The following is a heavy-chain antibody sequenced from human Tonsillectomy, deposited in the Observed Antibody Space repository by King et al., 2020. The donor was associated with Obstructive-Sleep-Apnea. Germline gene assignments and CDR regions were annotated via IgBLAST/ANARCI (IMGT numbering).Heavy chain of an antibody. D-gene: IGHD6-13*01. CDR2: IYYSGST. Sequence: VQLQESGPGLVKPSETLSLTCTVSGGSISSYYWSWIRQPPGKGLEWIGYIYYSGSTNYNPYFKIRFTISINTSKNQNSLKLNSVTAADTAVYSCARHASSSWLSNWFGPWGQGTLVTVSS. V-gene: IGHV4-59*08. J-gene: IGHJ5*02. CDR1: GGSISSYY. CDR3: ARHASSSWLSNWFGP.